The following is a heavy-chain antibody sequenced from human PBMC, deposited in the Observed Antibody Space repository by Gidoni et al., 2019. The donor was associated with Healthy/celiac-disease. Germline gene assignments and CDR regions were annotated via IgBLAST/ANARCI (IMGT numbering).Heavy chain of an antibody. CDR3: ARDRGIAARPLGY. CDR1: GFTFSSYS. V-gene: IGHV3-21*01. J-gene: IGHJ4*02. CDR2: ISSSSSYI. Sequence: EVQLVESGGGLVKPGGSLRLSCAASGFTFSSYSMNWVRQAPGKGLEWVSSISSSSSYIYYADSVKGRFTISRDNAKNSLYLQMNSLRAEDTAVYYGARDRGIAARPLGYWGQGTLVTVSS. D-gene: IGHD6-6*01.